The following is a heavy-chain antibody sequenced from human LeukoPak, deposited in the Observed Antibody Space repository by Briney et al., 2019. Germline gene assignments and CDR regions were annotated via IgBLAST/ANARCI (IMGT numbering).Heavy chain of an antibody. CDR1: GFTFSSYA. CDR3: ARRSRGSGYFDY. CDR2: IGGSGKYT. V-gene: IGHV3-23*01. J-gene: IGHJ4*02. Sequence: GGSLRLSCAASGFTFSSYAMSWVRQAPGKGLEWVSAIGGSGKYTYYADSVKGRFTISRDNAKNSLYLQMNSLRAEDTAVYYCARRSRGSGYFDYWGQGTLVTVSS. D-gene: IGHD3-10*01.